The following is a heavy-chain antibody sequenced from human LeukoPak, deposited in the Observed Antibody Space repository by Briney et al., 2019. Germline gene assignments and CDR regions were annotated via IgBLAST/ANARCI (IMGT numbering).Heavy chain of an antibody. CDR3: AREASDYYDGSGGFDY. CDR1: GFTFSRYW. J-gene: IGHJ4*02. V-gene: IGHV3-7*01. Sequence: GGSLRLSCAASGFTFSRYWMNWVRQAPGKGLEWVANIKQDGSDNYYVDSVKGRFTISRDNAKNSLYLQMNSLRAEDSAVYYCAREASDYYDGSGGFDYWGQGTLVTVSS. CDR2: IKQDGSDN. D-gene: IGHD3-22*01.